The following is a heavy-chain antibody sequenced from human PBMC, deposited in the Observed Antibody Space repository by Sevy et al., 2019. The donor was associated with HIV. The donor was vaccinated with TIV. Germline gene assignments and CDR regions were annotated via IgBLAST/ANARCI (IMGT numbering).Heavy chain of an antibody. D-gene: IGHD3-3*01. J-gene: IGHJ6*02. CDR3: ASVVKNDFGDGNVNYYGFDV. V-gene: IGHV3-15*01. CDR1: GFTFNYAW. CDR2: IKSKTDGGKA. Sequence: GGSLRLSCAASGFTFNYAWMSWVRQAPGKGLEWVGRIKSKTDGGKADYAANVKGRFTTSRDDSENTLYLQMNSLKTEDTAVYYCASVVKNDFGDGNVNYYGFDVWGQGTTVTVSS.